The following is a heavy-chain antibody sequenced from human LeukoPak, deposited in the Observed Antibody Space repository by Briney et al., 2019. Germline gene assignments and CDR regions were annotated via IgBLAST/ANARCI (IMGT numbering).Heavy chain of an antibody. Sequence: PSETLSLTCTVSGGSISSYYWTWIRQPAGKGLEWIGRIHTSGNTNYSPALKSRVTMSVDTSKNQFSLKLSSVTAADTAVYYCARGRWLQLPDYWGQGTLVNVSS. CDR2: IHTSGNT. CDR3: ARGRWLQLPDY. D-gene: IGHD5-24*01. J-gene: IGHJ4*02. V-gene: IGHV4-4*07. CDR1: GGSISSYY.